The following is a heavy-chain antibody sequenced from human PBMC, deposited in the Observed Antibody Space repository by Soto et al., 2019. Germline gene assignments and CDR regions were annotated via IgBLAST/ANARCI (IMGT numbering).Heavy chain of an antibody. CDR3: ARGGGVGVAGSAAFDM. J-gene: IGHJ3*02. CDR1: GYPVTAYY. CDR2: INPATGAA. V-gene: IGHV1-2*02. D-gene: IGHD3-3*01. Sequence: QLHLVQSGAVVKKPGASVTVSCSASGYPVTAYYMHWVRQAPGRGVEWMGGINPATGAAKYTQTFQGRVTMTRDTPTSTVFRELSGLTSEATAVFYCARGGGVGVAGSAAFDMWGQGTLVTVSS.